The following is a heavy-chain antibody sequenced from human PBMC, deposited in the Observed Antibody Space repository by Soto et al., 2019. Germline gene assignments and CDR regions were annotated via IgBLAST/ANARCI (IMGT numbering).Heavy chain of an antibody. J-gene: IGHJ4*02. CDR3: ARVFVGYGGSIDY. Sequence: SETLSLTCTVSGGSVSSGSYYWSWIRQPPGKGLEWIGYIYYSGSTNYNPSLKSRVTISVDTSKNQFSLRLSSVTAADTAVYYCARVFVGYGGSIDYWGQGTLVTVSS. V-gene: IGHV4-61*01. D-gene: IGHD2-15*01. CDR2: IYYSGST. CDR1: GGSVSSGSYY.